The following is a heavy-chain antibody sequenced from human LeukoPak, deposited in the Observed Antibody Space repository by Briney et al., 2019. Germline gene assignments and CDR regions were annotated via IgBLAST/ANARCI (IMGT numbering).Heavy chain of an antibody. J-gene: IGHJ4*02. CDR2: ISSSGTTI. CDR1: GFIFSTYE. CDR3: SRGYYYGSGSFQPTDF. V-gene: IGHV3-48*03. Sequence: GGSLRLSCAASGFIFSTYEMNWVRQAPGKGLEWVSYISSSGTTIYYADSVKGRFTISRDNAKNSLYLQINSLRGEDTAVYYCSRGYYYGSGSFQPTDFWGQGTLVTVSS. D-gene: IGHD3-10*01.